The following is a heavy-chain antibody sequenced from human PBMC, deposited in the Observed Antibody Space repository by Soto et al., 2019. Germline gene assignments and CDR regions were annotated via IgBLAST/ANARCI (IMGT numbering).Heavy chain of an antibody. CDR2: IIPIFGTA. D-gene: IGHD6-13*01. CDR1: GGTFSSYA. CDR3: ARPSSSWYYYYYGMDV. V-gene: IGHV1-69*13. J-gene: IGHJ6*02. Sequence: GASVKVSCKASGGTFSSYAISWVRQAPGQGLEWMGGIIPIFGTANYAQKFQGRVTITADESTSTAYMELSSLRSEDTAVYYCARPSSSWYYYYYGMDVWGQGTTVTVSS.